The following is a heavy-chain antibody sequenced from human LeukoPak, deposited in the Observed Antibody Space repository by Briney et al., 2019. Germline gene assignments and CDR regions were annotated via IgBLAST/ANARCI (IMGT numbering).Heavy chain of an antibody. CDR3: AKIHYGSGSYWYYMDV. D-gene: IGHD3-10*01. CDR2: IWYYGSNK. V-gene: IGHV3-33*06. Sequence: GGSLRLSCAASGFTFSSYGMHWVRQAPGKGLEWVAVIWYYGSNKYYADSVKGRFTISRDNSKNTLYLQMNSLRAEDTAVYYCAKIHYGSGSYWYYMDVWGKGTTVTVSS. J-gene: IGHJ6*03. CDR1: GFTFSSYG.